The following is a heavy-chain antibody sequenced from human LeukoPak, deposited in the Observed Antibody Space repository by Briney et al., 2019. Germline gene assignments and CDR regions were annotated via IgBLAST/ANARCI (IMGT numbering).Heavy chain of an antibody. D-gene: IGHD4-17*01. Sequence: TSETLSLTCTVSGGSISSYYWSWIRQPAGKGLEWIGRIYTSGSTNYNPSLKSRVTMSVDTPKNQFSLKLSSVTAADTAVYYCARDLGPYYGDNVEVHGMDVWGQGTTVTVSS. CDR3: ARDLGPYYGDNVEVHGMDV. CDR2: IYTSGST. CDR1: GGSISSYY. J-gene: IGHJ6*02. V-gene: IGHV4-4*07.